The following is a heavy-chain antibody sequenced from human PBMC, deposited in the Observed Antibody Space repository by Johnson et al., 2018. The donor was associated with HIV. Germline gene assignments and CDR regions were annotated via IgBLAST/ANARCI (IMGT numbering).Heavy chain of an antibody. V-gene: IGHV3-30*04. CDR1: GFTFSSFA. D-gene: IGHD1-26*01. CDR2: ISYSGSNK. Sequence: VQLVESGGGVVQPGRSLRLSCAASGFTFSSFAMHWVRQTPGNGLEWVSIISYSGSNKYYADSVKGQFPISRDNSKNTLYLQMNSLRAEDTAVYYCAKDDRELDAFDIWGQGTMVTVSS. CDR3: AKDDRELDAFDI. J-gene: IGHJ3*02.